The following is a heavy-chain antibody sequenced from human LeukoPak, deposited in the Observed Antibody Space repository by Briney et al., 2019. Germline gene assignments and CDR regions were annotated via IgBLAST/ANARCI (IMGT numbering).Heavy chain of an antibody. V-gene: IGHV1-69*06. CDR3: ARVRSSSSADFNY. CDR1: GGTFSSYA. J-gene: IGHJ4*02. Sequence: ASVKVSCKASGGTFSSYAISWVRQAPGQGLEWMGGIIPIFGTANYAQKFQGRVTITADKSTSTAYMELSSLRSEDTAVYYCARVRSSSSADFNYWGQGTLVTVSS. CDR2: IIPIFGTA. D-gene: IGHD6-6*01.